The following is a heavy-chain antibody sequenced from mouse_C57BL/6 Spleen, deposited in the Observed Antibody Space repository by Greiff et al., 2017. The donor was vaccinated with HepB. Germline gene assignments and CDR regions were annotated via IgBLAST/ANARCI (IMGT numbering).Heavy chain of an antibody. J-gene: IGHJ2*01. CDR1: GFNIKDYY. V-gene: IGHV14-2*01. D-gene: IGHD2-3*01. CDR3: ARREWLLQSPDY. Sequence: VQLQQSGAELVKPGASVKLSCTASGFNIKDYYMHWVKQRTEQGLEWIGRIDPEDGETKYAPKFQGKATMTADTSSNTAYLQLSSLTSEDTAVYYCARREWLLQSPDYWGQGTTLTVSS. CDR2: IDPEDGET.